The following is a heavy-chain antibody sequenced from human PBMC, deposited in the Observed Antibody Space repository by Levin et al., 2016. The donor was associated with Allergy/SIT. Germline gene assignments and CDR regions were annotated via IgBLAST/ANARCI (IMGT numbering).Heavy chain of an antibody. V-gene: IGHV3-7*03. CDR3: ARVGQLWLQYPFDY. D-gene: IGHD5-18*01. CDR1: GFTFSSYW. J-gene: IGHJ4*02. Sequence: GGSLRLSCAASGFTFSSYWMSWVRQAPGKGLEWVANIKQDGSEKYYVDSVKGRFTISRDNAKNSLYLQMNSLRAEDTAVYYCARVGQLWLQYPFDYWGQGTLVTVSS. CDR2: IKQDGSEK.